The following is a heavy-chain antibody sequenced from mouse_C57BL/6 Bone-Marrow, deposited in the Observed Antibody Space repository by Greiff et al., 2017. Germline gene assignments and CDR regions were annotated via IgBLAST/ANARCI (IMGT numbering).Heavy chain of an antibody. V-gene: IGHV3-6*01. CDR1: GYSITSGYY. J-gene: IGHJ3*01. Sequence: EVKLVESGPGLVKPSQSLSLTCSVTGYSITSGYYWNWIRQFPGNKLEWMGYISYDGSNNYNPSLKNRISITRDTSKNQFFLKLNSVTTEDTATYYCARGLLWYPWFAYWGQGTLVAVSA. CDR2: ISYDGSN. CDR3: ARGLLWYPWFAY. D-gene: IGHD2-10*01.